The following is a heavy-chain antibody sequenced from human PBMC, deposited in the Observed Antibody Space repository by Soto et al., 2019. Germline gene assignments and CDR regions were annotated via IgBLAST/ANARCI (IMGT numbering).Heavy chain of an antibody. CDR2: IYYSGST. J-gene: IGHJ4*02. CDR3: ARHDGGNRRPFDY. CDR1: GGSISSSSYY. D-gene: IGHD2-15*01. Sequence: SETLSLTCTVSGGSISSSSYYWGWIRQPPGKGLEWIGSIYYSGSTYYNPSLKSRVTISVDTSKNQFSLKLSSVTAADTAVYYCARHDGGNRRPFDYWGQATLVTVSS. V-gene: IGHV4-39*01.